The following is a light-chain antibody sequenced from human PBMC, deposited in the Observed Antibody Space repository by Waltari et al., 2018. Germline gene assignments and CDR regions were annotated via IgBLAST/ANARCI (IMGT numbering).Light chain of an antibody. CDR2: DAS. CDR3: QQYYSTPPT. Sequence: EVVMTQSPATLSVSPGERATLSCRASHSVKTNLAWYQQKPGQAPRLVIFDASTRATGIPARFSGSGSGTEFTLTISSLQPEDSAVYYCQQYYSTPPTFGQGTKVEIK. CDR1: HSVKTN. V-gene: IGKV3-15*01. J-gene: IGKJ1*01.